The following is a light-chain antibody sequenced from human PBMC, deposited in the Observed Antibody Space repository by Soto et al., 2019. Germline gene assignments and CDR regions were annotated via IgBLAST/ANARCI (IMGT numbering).Light chain of an antibody. CDR3: AAWDDSLNGRV. Sequence: QSVLTQPPSASRTPGQRVTISCSGSNSNIGSNTVNWYQQLPGTAPKLLIYYDNLRPSGVPDRISGSKSGTSASLAISRLQSDDEADYYCAAWDDSLNGRVFGTGTKLTVL. CDR2: YDN. CDR1: NSNIGSNT. J-gene: IGLJ1*01. V-gene: IGLV1-44*01.